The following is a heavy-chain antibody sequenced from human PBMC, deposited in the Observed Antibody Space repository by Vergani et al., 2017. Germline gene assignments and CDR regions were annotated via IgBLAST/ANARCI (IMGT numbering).Heavy chain of an antibody. Sequence: EVQLLESGGGLVQPGGSLRLSCAASGFTFSSYAMSWVRQAPGKGLEWVSAISGSGGSTYYADSVKGRFTISRDNSKNTLYLQMNSLRAEDTAVYYCARDLDCTNGVCYTRYTSALDYWGQGTLVTVSS. D-gene: IGHD2-8*01. CDR1: GFTFSSYA. J-gene: IGHJ4*02. CDR2: ISGSGGST. CDR3: ARDLDCTNGVCYTRYTSALDY. V-gene: IGHV3-23*01.